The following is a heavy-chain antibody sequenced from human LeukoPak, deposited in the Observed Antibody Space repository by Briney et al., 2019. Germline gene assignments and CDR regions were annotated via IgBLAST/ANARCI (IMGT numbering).Heavy chain of an antibody. Sequence: ASVKVSCKASGGTFSSYAISWVRQAPGQGLEWMGGIIPIFGTANYAQKFQGRVTITADESTSTAYMELSSLRSEDTAVYYCARGRFLEWPLIYYFDYWGQGTLVTVSS. CDR3: ARGRFLEWPLIYYFDY. J-gene: IGHJ4*02. D-gene: IGHD3-3*01. V-gene: IGHV1-69*13. CDR1: GGTFSSYA. CDR2: IIPIFGTA.